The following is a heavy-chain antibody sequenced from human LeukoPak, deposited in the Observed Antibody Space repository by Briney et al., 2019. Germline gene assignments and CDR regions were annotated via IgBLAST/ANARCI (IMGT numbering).Heavy chain of an antibody. V-gene: IGHV5-51*01. J-gene: IGHJ5*02. CDR3: ARSDSSTLTWFDP. Sequence: GESLKISCKGSGYSFANYWIAWVRQMPGRGLEWMGSIYPRDSGTKYNPSFQGQVSISADKSISTAYLQWNSLQASDTAIYYCARSDSSTLTWFDPWGQGTLVTVSS. CDR2: IYPRDSGT. CDR1: GYSFANYW.